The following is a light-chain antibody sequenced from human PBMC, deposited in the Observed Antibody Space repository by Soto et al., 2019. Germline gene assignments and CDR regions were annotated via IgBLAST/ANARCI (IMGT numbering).Light chain of an antibody. CDR1: QSISIW. CDR2: KAS. Sequence: IQMTQSPSTRSASVGDRVTITCRASQSISIWLAWYQQKPGKAPKLLIYKASSLESGVPSRFSGSGSGTEFTLTISSLQPDDFATYYCQQYNPYSRTFGQGTKLEI. V-gene: IGKV1-5*03. J-gene: IGKJ2*02. CDR3: QQYNPYSRT.